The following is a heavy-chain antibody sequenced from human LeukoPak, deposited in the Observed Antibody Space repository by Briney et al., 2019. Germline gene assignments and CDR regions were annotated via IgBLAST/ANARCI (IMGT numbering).Heavy chain of an antibody. Sequence: GGSLRLSCATSGFTFSDYYMTWIRQSPGKGLEWVSFISDSGASIYYADSAKDRFTISRDNANNSLYLQMNSLRAEDTAVYYCARCGYSGSGFSTNWLDVWGQEALVTVSS. CDR2: ISDSGASI. D-gene: IGHD3-10*01. V-gene: IGHV3-11*04. CDR1: GFTFSDYY. J-gene: IGHJ4*02. CDR3: ARCGYSGSGFSTNWLDV.